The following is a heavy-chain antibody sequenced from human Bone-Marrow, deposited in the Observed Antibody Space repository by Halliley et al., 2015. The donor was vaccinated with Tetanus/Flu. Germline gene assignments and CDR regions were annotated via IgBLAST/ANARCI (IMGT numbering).Heavy chain of an antibody. J-gene: IGHJ4*02. V-gene: IGHV3-30-3*01. CDR1: GFAFNAYA. Sequence: SLRLSCAASGFAFNAYAMHWVRQSPGKGLEWLTVISYDGDNKYYADSVKGRFTVSRDNSRNTLYLQMKSLRPDDTAVYYCAREFWQPDIITGRAVDFLGQGSLVTVSS. D-gene: IGHD3-16*01. CDR3: AREFWQPDIITGRAVDF. CDR2: ISYDGDNK.